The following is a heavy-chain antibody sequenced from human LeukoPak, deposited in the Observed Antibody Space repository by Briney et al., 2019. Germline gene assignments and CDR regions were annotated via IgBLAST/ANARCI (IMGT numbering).Heavy chain of an antibody. CDR2: IYYSGST. J-gene: IGHJ4*02. V-gene: IGHV4-61*01. CDR3: ARDSTTVTSYYYFDY. D-gene: IGHD4-17*01. CDR1: GASVSSGSYY. Sequence: SETLSPTCTVSGASVSSGSYYWSWIRQPPGKRLEWIGYIYYSGSTNYNPSLKSRLTISVDTSKNQFSLKLSSVTAADTAVYYCARDSTTVTSYYYFDYWGQGALVTVSS.